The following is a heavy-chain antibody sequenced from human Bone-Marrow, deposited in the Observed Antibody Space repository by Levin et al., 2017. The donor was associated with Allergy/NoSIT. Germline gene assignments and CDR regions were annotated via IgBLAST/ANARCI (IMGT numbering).Heavy chain of an antibody. J-gene: IGHJ4*02. CDR1: GFTFSSYW. V-gene: IGHV3-7*01. CDR2: IKQDGSEK. CDR3: ARESMIVVVITGTGIDY. Sequence: AGGSLRLSCAASGFTFSSYWMSWVRQAPGKGLEWVANIKQDGSEKYYVDSVKGRFTISRDNAKNSLYLQMNSLRAEDTAVYYCARESMIVVVITGTGIDYWGQGTLVTVSS. D-gene: IGHD3-22*01.